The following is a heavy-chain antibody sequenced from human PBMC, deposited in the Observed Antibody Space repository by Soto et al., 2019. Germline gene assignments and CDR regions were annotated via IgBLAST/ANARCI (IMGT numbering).Heavy chain of an antibody. CDR3: ARSPSRRGKAVAGRGFDY. CDR1: GYRFTDYW. V-gene: IGHV5-51*01. J-gene: IGHJ4*02. Sequence: GESLKISCQGSGYRFTDYWIGWVRQMPGKGLEWMGIIYPGDSDTRYSPSFEGQVTISADKSITTAYLQWSSLKASDTAMYYWARSPSRRGKAVAGRGFDYWGQGTLVTVSS. CDR2: IYPGDSDT. D-gene: IGHD6-19*01.